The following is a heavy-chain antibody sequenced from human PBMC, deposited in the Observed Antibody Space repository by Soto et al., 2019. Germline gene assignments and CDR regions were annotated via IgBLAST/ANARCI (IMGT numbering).Heavy chain of an antibody. D-gene: IGHD4-17*01. CDR3: ARHEYNLHFATVTTLFDP. J-gene: IGHJ5*02. Sequence: SETLSLTCTVSGGSISSSSYYWGWIRQPPGKGLEWIGSIYYSGSTYYNPSLKSRVTISVDTSKNQFSLKLSSVTAADTAVYYCARHEYNLHFATVTTLFDPWGQGTLVTVSS. CDR1: GGSISSSSYY. CDR2: IYYSGST. V-gene: IGHV4-39*01.